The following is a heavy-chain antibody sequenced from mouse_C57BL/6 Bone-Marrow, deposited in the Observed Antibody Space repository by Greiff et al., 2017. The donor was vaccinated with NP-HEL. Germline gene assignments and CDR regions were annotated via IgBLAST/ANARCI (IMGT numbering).Heavy chain of an antibody. Sequence: QVQLQQSGAELARPGASVKLSCKASGYTFTSYGISWVKQRTGQGLEWIGEIYPRSGITYYNEKFKGKATLTADKSSSTAYMELRSLTSEDSAVYFCARSSHYYGSSYTFAYWGQGTLVTVSA. V-gene: IGHV1-81*01. CDR3: ARSSHYYGSSYTFAY. D-gene: IGHD1-1*01. CDR1: GYTFTSYG. CDR2: IYPRSGIT. J-gene: IGHJ3*01.